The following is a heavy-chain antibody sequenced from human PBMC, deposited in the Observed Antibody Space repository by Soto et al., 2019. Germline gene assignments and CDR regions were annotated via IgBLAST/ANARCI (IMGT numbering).Heavy chain of an antibody. D-gene: IGHD6-13*01. J-gene: IGHJ2*01. CDR1: GFTFSDYY. CDR2: INSSSSYT. CDR3: ARIIAAAGGRRYFDL. Sequence: QVQLVESGGGLVKPGGSLRLSCAASGFTFSDYYMSWIRQAPGKGLEWVSYINSSSSYTNYADSVKGRFTISRDNAXXSLYLQMNSLRAEDTAMYYCARIIAAAGGRRYFDLWGRGTLVTVSS. V-gene: IGHV3-11*05.